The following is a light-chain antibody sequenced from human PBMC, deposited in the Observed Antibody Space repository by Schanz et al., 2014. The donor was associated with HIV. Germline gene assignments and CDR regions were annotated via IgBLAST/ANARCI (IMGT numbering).Light chain of an antibody. Sequence: QSALTQPASVSGSPGQSITISCTGTSSDVGAYNSVSWYQQHPGKAPKLMIYDVSNRPSGVSNRFSGSKSGNTASLTISGLQAEDEADYYCSSYTSSSTLWVFGGGTKLTVL. CDR2: DVS. V-gene: IGLV2-14*03. CDR1: SSDVGAYNS. J-gene: IGLJ3*02. CDR3: SSYTSSSTLWV.